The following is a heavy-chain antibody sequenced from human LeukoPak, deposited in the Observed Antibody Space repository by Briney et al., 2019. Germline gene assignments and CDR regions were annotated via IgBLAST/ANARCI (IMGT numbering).Heavy chain of an antibody. CDR3: ARVYYYDSSGYYFTFDY. D-gene: IGHD3-22*01. J-gene: IGHJ4*02. V-gene: IGHV5-51*01. CDR2: IYPGDSDT. Sequence: GESLKISCKGSGYSFTSYWIGWVRQMPGKGLEWMGIIYPGDSDTRYSPSFQGQVTISADKSISTAYLPWSSLKASDTAMYYCARVYYYDSSGYYFTFDYWGQGTLVTVSS. CDR1: GYSFTSYW.